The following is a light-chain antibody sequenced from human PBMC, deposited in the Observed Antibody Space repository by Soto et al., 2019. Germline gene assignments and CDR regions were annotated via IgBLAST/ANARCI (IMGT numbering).Light chain of an antibody. CDR2: GAS. V-gene: IGKV3-20*01. J-gene: IGKJ4*01. CDR1: QSGSNNY. Sequence: ETVLTQSPSTLTLYPWEGATLXXRASQSGSNNYLAWYQQKPGQAPXLRIDGASNRAAVIPDRFSSSGSGTDFTLTISRLEPADVAVIYYHQWGSSGTFGRGTKVDIK. CDR3: HQWGSSGT.